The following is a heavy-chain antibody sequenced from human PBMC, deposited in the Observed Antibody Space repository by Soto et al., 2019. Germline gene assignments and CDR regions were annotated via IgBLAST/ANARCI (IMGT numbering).Heavy chain of an antibody. CDR1: GGTFSSYA. CDR2: IIPIFGTA. CDR3: ASYFAPYIPVYAIGTDAFDI. V-gene: IGHV1-69*12. Sequence: QVQLVQSGAEVKKPGSSVKVSCKASGGTFSSYAISWVRQAPGQGLEWMGGIIPIFGTANYAQKFQGRVTITADESTSTAYMELSSLRSEDTAVYYCASYFAPYIPVYAIGTDAFDIWGQGTMVTVSS. D-gene: IGHD2-8*01. J-gene: IGHJ3*02.